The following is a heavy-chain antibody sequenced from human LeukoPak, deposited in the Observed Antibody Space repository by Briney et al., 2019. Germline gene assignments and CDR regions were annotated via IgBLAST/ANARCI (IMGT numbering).Heavy chain of an antibody. Sequence: GGSLRLSCAASGFTFSGYGMSWVRQAPGKGLKWVSAISGSGGSTYYADSVKGRITISRDNSKNTLYLQMNSLRAEDTTVYYCAKGVGYCSGGSCQQFDYWGQGTLVTVSS. V-gene: IGHV3-23*01. CDR1: GFTFSGYG. D-gene: IGHD2-15*01. CDR3: AKGVGYCSGGSCQQFDY. CDR2: ISGSGGST. J-gene: IGHJ4*02.